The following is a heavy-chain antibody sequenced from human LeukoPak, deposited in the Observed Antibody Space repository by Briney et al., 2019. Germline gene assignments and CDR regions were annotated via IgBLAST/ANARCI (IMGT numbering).Heavy chain of an antibody. CDR1: GYTFTGYY. J-gene: IGHJ4*02. V-gene: IGHV3-7*01. CDR3: ARKGLPDY. D-gene: IGHD2-21*02. CDR2: INQDGSVR. Sequence: SCKASGYTFTGYYMHWVRQAPGKGLDWVANINQDGSVRYYVASVKGRFTISRDNAKNLVHLQMNSLRGEDTAVYYCARKGLPDYWGQGTMVTVSS.